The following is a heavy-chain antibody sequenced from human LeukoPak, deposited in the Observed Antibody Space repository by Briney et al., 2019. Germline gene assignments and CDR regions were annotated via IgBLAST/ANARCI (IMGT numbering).Heavy chain of an antibody. J-gene: IGHJ4*02. CDR2: IDSGGGT. CDR1: GFTFSNYA. D-gene: IGHD3-16*01. CDR3: AKGPQGD. Sequence: GGSLRLSCAASGFTFSNYAMNWVGQAPGKGLEWVSAIDSGGGTYYADSVKGRFTISRDNSKNTLYLQLNSLRAEDTAVYYCAKGPQGDWGQGALVTVSS. V-gene: IGHV3-23*01.